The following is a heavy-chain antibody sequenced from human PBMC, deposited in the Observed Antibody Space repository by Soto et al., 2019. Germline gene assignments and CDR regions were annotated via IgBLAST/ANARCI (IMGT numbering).Heavy chain of an antibody. V-gene: IGHV4-38-2*01. Sequence: ETLSLTCAVSGYSISSGYYWCWIRQPPGKGLEWIGTIYYSGSTNYNPSLKSRVTISVDTSKNQFSPKLSSVTAADTAVYYCARYDYGDYIFDYWGQGTLVTVSS. CDR2: IYYSGST. J-gene: IGHJ4*02. D-gene: IGHD4-17*01. CDR3: ARYDYGDYIFDY. CDR1: GYSISSGYY.